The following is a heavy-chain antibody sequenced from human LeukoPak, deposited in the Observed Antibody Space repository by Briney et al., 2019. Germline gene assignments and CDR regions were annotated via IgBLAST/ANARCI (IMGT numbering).Heavy chain of an antibody. J-gene: IGHJ5*02. V-gene: IGHV4-59*01. CDR1: GGSISTYY. CDR3: ARVPGLDP. Sequence: SETLSLTCTVSGGSISTYYWSWIRQPPGKGLEWIGYIYYSGSTNYNPSLKSRVTISVDTSKNQFSLKLSSVTAADTAVYYCARVPGLDPWGQGTLVTVSS. CDR2: IYYSGST.